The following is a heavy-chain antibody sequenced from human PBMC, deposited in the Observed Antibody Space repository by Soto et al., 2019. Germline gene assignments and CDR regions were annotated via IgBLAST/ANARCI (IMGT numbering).Heavy chain of an antibody. Sequence: PSEPLSLTCTVSGGSIISTGYYWGWIRQAPGKGLEWIGNIYYNGSTYYNPSLTSRVTISVDTSKNQFSLKLSSVTAADTAVYYCARTVTGLEVAPHCFDCWGQGTQVTVSS. V-gene: IGHV4-39*07. D-gene: IGHD1-1*01. CDR1: GGSIISTGYY. J-gene: IGHJ5*01. CDR3: ARTVTGLEVAPHCFDC. CDR2: IYYNGST.